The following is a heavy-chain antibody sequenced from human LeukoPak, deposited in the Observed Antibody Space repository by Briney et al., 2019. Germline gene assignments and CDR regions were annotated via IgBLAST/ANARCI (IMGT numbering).Heavy chain of an antibody. J-gene: IGHJ4*02. D-gene: IGHD5-18*01. Sequence: SETLSLTCTVSGGSIGSFYWSWIRQPPGRGLEYIGYIYYSGITDYNPSLKSRVTISVDTSKNQFSLRLSSVTAADTAIYYCARIRGYSYDHWGQGTLVTVSS. CDR2: IYYSGIT. CDR3: ARIRGYSYDH. CDR1: GGSIGSFY. V-gene: IGHV4-59*01.